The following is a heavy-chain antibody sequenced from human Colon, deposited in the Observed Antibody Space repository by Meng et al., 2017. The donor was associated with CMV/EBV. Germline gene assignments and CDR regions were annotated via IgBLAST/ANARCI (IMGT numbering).Heavy chain of an antibody. V-gene: IGHV3-21*01. CDR1: GFTFSSYA. CDR2: ISGSSSYI. J-gene: IGHJ4*02. CDR3: ARGHDFDY. Sequence: GESLKISCAGSGFTFSSYAMSWVRQAPGTGLEWVASISGSSSYIYYADSVKGRFTISRDNAKNSLYLQMNNLRAEDTAVYYCARGHDFDYWGQGTLVTVSS.